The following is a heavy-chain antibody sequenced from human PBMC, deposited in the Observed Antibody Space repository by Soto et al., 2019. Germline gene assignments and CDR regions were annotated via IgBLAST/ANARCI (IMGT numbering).Heavy chain of an antibody. CDR1: GGSISSYY. J-gene: IGHJ4*02. V-gene: IGHV4-59*01. Sequence: QVQLQESGPGLVKPSETLSLTCTVSGGSISSYYWSWIRQPPGKGLEWIGYIYYSGSTNYNPSPKSRVTISVDPSKNQFALNLSSVTAADTAVYYCARGGYDFWSGYEQDYWGQGTLVTVSS. CDR3: ARGGYDFWSGYEQDY. CDR2: IYYSGST. D-gene: IGHD3-3*01.